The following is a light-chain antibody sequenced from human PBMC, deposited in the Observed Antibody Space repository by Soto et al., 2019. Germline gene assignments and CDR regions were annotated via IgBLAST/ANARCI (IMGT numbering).Light chain of an antibody. Sequence: EIVMTQSPATLSVSPGERATLSCRASQSVSNNYLAWYQQKPGQAPRLLIYGASNRATGIPARFSGSGSGTDFTLTISSLEPEDFAVYYCQQRSNWPGTFGQGTRLEIK. CDR3: QQRSNWPGT. V-gene: IGKV3-11*01. CDR1: QSVSNNY. CDR2: GAS. J-gene: IGKJ5*01.